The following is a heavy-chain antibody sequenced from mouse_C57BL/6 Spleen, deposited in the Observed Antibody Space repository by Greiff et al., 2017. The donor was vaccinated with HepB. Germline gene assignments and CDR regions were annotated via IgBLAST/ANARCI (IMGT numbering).Heavy chain of an antibody. CDR1: GYTFTSYW. V-gene: IGHV1-64*01. Sequence: QVQLKQPGAELVKPGASVKLSCKASGYTFTSYWMHWVKQRPGQGLEWIGMIHPNSGSTNYNEKFKSKATLTVDKSSSTAYMQLSSLTSEDSAVYYCARLGIYYGSSYGYFDVWGTGTTVTVSS. D-gene: IGHD1-1*01. CDR3: ARLGIYYGSSYGYFDV. J-gene: IGHJ1*03. CDR2: IHPNSGST.